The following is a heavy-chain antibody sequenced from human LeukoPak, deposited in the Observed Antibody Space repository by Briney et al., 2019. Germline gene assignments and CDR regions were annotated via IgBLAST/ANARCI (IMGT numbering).Heavy chain of an antibody. CDR3: ARDSGLVPYYDFWSGYSRDGNWFDP. D-gene: IGHD3-3*01. CDR2: IIPMFGTA. J-gene: IGHJ5*02. V-gene: IGHV1-69*05. Sequence: SVKVSCKASGGTFRSYAWVRQAPGQGLEWMGGIIPMFGTAKYAQKFQGRVTITRDTSASIAYMELSSLRSEDTAVYYCARDSGLVPYYDFWSGYSRDGNWFDPWGQGTLVTVSS. CDR1: GGTFRSYA.